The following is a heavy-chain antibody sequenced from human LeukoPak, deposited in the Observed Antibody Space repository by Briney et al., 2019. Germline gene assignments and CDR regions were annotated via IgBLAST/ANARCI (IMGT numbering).Heavy chain of an antibody. V-gene: IGHV4-30-2*01. CDR2: IYHSGST. D-gene: IGHD2-2*01. Sequence: SQTLSLTCAVSGGSISSGGYSWSWIRQPPGKGLEWIGYIYHSGSTHYNPSLKSRVTISVDRSKNQFSLKLSSVTAADTAVYYCARAGYCSSTSCLDAFDIWGQGTMVTVSS. J-gene: IGHJ3*02. CDR3: ARAGYCSSTSCLDAFDI. CDR1: GGSISSGGYS.